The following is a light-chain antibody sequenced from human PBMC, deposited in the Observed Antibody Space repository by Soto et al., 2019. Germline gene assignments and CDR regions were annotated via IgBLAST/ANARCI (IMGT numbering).Light chain of an antibody. J-gene: IGKJ4*01. CDR1: RSVSSSY. CDR2: GAS. V-gene: IGKV3-20*01. Sequence: EVVLTQSPGTLSLSPGERATLSCRASRSVSSSYLAWYRQKPGQAPRLLIYGASSRATGIPDRFSGSGSGTDFTLTIIRLEPEDFAMYYCQQYGSSPLTFGGGTKVEIK. CDR3: QQYGSSPLT.